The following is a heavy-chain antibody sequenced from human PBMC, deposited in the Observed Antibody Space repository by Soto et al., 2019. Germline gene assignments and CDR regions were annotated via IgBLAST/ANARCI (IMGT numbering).Heavy chain of an antibody. J-gene: IGHJ1*01. CDR1: GFTFSDHF. Sequence: PGGSLRLSCAASGFTFSDHFMDRVRQAPGKGLEWVARSRNRANYYTTEYAASVRGRFTVSRDGSKISLYLQMSSLKTEDTAVYYCAGGATGRAPFQHWGRGTLVTVSS. CDR3: AGGATGRAPFQH. CDR2: SRNRANYYTT. D-gene: IGHD2-8*02. V-gene: IGHV3-72*01.